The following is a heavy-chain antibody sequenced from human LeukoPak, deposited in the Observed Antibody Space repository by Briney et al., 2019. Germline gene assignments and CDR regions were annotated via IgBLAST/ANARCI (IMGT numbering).Heavy chain of an antibody. D-gene: IGHD2-2*01. CDR2: ISYDGSNK. J-gene: IGHJ5*02. CDR3: AKEKDIVVVPAAPTFDP. V-gene: IGHV3-30*18. Sequence: GGSLRLSCAASGFTFSSYGMHWVRQAPGKGLEWVAVISYDGSNKYYADSAKGRFTISRDNSKNTLYLQMNSLRAEDTAVYYCAKEKDIVVVPAAPTFDPWGQGTLVTVSS. CDR1: GFTFSSYG.